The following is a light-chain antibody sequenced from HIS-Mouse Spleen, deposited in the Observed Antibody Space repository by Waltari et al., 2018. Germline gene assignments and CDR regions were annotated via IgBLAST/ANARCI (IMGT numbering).Light chain of an antibody. Sequence: QSVLTQPPSVSEAPRQRVTISCSGSSSDVGGYNYVSWYQQHPGKAPKLMIYDVSNRPSGVSNRFSGSKSGNTASLTISGLQAEDEADYYCSSYTSSSTYVFGTGTKVTVL. J-gene: IGLJ1*01. CDR1: SSDVGGYNY. CDR3: SSYTSSSTYV. V-gene: IGLV2-14*03. CDR2: DVS.